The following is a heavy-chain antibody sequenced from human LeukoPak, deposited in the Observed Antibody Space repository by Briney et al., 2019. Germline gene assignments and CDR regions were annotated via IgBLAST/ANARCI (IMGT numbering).Heavy chain of an antibody. D-gene: IGHD3-22*01. CDR3: AATMIIVISRGS. J-gene: IGHJ5*02. Sequence: GGSLRLSCRTSGFTFSGYAMSWVRQAPGKGPEWVAGISGSGESTKYADSVKGRFTISRDNSNNTMYLQMNSLRVGDTAVYYCAATMIIVISRGSWGQGTLVTVSS. V-gene: IGHV3-23*01. CDR2: ISGSGEST. CDR1: GFTFSGYA.